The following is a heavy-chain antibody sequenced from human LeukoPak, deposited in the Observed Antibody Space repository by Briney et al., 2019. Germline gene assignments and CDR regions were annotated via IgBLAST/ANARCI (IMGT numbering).Heavy chain of an antibody. J-gene: IGHJ4*02. CDR1: GFTFDDYA. V-gene: IGHV3-9*01. Sequence: GRSLRLSCAASGFTFDDYAMHWVRQAPGKGLEWVSGISWNSGSIGYADSVKGRFTISRDNAKNSLYLQMNSLRAEDTALYYCAKDMHPFYYDSSGYSLPDYWGQGTLVTVSS. D-gene: IGHD3-22*01. CDR3: AKDMHPFYYDSSGYSLPDY. CDR2: ISWNSGSI.